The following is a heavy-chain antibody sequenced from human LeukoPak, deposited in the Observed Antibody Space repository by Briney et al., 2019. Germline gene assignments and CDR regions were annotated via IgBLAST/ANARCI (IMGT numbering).Heavy chain of an antibody. D-gene: IGHD1-26*01. CDR3: ARHVFGGSYRIDY. CDR2: IYYSGST. V-gene: IGHV4-59*08. J-gene: IGHJ4*02. CDR1: GGSIGSYY. Sequence: SETLSLTCTVSGGSIGSYYWGWIRQPPGKGLEWIGYIYYSGSTNYNPSLKSRVTISVDTSKNQFSLRLTSVTAADTAVYYCARHVFGGSYRIDYWGQGTLVTVSS.